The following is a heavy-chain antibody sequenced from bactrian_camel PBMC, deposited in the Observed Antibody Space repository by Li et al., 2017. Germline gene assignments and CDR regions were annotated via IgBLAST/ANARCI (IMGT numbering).Heavy chain of an antibody. D-gene: IGHD3*01. J-gene: IGHJ4*01. V-gene: IGHV3S55*01. CDR3: ASGASFDLSGCDYDS. Sequence: HVQLVESGGGSVQAGGSLTLSCVNSGYTYSYYVMGWFRQAPGNEREGLVAINRDGTTGYADSVKGRFTIVKDSAKNTLYLQMNSLKPEDTAMYYCASGASFDLSGCDYDSWGQGTQVTVS. CDR2: INRDGTT. CDR1: GYTYSYYV.